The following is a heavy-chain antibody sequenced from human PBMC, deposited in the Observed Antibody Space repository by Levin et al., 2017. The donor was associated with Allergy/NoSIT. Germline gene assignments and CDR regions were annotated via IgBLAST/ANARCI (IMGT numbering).Heavy chain of an antibody. CDR2: ISYDGSNK. CDR3: ARDLDWFQGNWFDP. J-gene: IGHJ5*02. Sequence: GGSLRLSCAASGFTFSSYAMHWVRQAPGKGLEWVAVISYDGSNKYYADSVKGRFTISRDNSKNTLYLQMNSLRAEDTAVYYCARDLDWFQGNWFDPWGQGTLVTVSS. D-gene: IGHD3/OR15-3a*01. V-gene: IGHV3-30-3*01. CDR1: GFTFSSYA.